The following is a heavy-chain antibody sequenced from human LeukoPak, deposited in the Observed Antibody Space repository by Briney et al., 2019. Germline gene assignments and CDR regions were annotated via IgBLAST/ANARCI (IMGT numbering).Heavy chain of an antibody. Sequence: PSETLSLTCTVSGGSISSYYWSWIRQPPGKGLEWIGYIYYSGSTNYNPSLKSRVTISVDTSKNQFSLKLSSVTAADTAVYYCARDNMITFGVVIVGWFDPWGQGTLVTVSS. J-gene: IGHJ5*02. CDR3: ARDNMITFGVVIVGWFDP. CDR1: GGSISSYY. CDR2: IYYSGST. D-gene: IGHD3-16*01. V-gene: IGHV4-59*01.